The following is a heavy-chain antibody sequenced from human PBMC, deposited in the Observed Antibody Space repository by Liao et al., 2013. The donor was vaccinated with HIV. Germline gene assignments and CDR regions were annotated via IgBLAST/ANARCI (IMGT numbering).Heavy chain of an antibody. CDR1: GDSINNNNYY. V-gene: IGHV4-39*07. CDR2: IYYTGTA. CDR3: ARMTTLVPHFDY. Sequence: QLQLQESGPGLVKPSETLSLTCTVSGDSINNNNYYWVWTRQPPGKGLEWIGTIYYTGTAYYSPSLKSRVTLSVEMSKNQFSLRLTSVTAADTAVYSCARMTTLVPHFDYWGQGALVTVSS. D-gene: IGHD4-23*01. J-gene: IGHJ4*02.